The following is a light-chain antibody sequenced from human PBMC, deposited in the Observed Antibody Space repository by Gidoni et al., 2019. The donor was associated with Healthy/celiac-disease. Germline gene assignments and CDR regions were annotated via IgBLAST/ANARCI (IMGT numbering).Light chain of an antibody. CDR3: MQALQTRCS. Sequence: DIVMTQSPLSLPVTPGEPASISCRSSQGLLHSNGYNYLDWYLQKPGQSPQLLIYLGSNRASGVPDRFSGSGSGTDFTLKISRVEAEDVGVYYCMQALQTRCSFGQXTKLEIK. V-gene: IGKV2-28*01. J-gene: IGKJ2*04. CDR2: LGS. CDR1: QGLLHSNGYNY.